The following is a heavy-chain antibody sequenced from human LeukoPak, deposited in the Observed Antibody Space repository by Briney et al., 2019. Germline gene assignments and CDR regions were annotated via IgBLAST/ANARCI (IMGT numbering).Heavy chain of an antibody. Sequence: GGSLRLSCAASGFTFSSYAISWVRQAPGQGLEWMGGTIPIFGTANYAQKFQGRVTITADESTSTAYMELSSLRSEDTAVYYCARASSTQPPVGYWGQGTLVTVSS. D-gene: IGHD6-13*01. CDR1: GFTFSSYA. CDR3: ARASSTQPPVGY. CDR2: TIPIFGTA. J-gene: IGHJ4*02. V-gene: IGHV1-69*01.